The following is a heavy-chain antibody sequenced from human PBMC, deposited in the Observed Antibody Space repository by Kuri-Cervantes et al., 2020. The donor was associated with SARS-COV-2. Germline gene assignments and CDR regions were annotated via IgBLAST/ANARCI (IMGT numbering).Heavy chain of an antibody. CDR1: GFTSSSYA. CDR2: ISGSGGST. CDR3: AKDHQYYYDSSGYYYFGY. D-gene: IGHD3-22*01. V-gene: IGHV3-23*01. J-gene: IGHJ4*02. Sequence: GGSLRLSCAASGFTSSSYAMSWVRQAPGKGLEWVSAISGSGGSTYYADSVKGRFTISRDNSKNTLYLQMNSLRAEDTAVYYCAKDHQYYYDSSGYYYFGYWGQGTLVTVSS.